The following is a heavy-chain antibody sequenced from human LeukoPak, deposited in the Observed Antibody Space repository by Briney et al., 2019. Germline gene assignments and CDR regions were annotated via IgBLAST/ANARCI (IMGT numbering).Heavy chain of an antibody. Sequence: GGSLRLSCAASGFRFNTYWMSWVRQAPGKGLEWVANIKQDGNEKYYADSVKGRFTISRDNGKNSLDMQMNSLRADDTAVYYCARDTLGEGEDANYAVYYFDYWGQGTVVTVSS. CDR3: ARDTLGEGEDANYAVYYFDY. J-gene: IGHJ4*02. D-gene: IGHD4/OR15-4a*01. V-gene: IGHV3-7*01. CDR2: IKQDGNEK. CDR1: GFRFNTYW.